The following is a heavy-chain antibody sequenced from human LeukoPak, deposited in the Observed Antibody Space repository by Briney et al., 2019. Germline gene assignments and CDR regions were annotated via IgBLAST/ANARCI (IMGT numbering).Heavy chain of an antibody. Sequence: ASVKVSCKASGYTFTGYYMHWVRQAPGQGLEWMGWINPNSGGTNYAQKFQGRVTMTRDTSISTAYMELSRLRSDDTAVYYCARGSNYDFWSGYDQNPDYWGQGTLVTVSS. V-gene: IGHV1-2*02. CDR2: INPNSGGT. CDR1: GYTFTGYY. J-gene: IGHJ4*02. CDR3: ARGSNYDFWSGYDQNPDY. D-gene: IGHD3-3*01.